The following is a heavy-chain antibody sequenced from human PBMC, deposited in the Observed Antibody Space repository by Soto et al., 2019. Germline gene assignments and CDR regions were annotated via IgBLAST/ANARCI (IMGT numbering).Heavy chain of an antibody. CDR2: IDWENDK. D-gene: IGHD1-20*01. Sequence: SGPTLVNPTQTLTLTCTFSGFSLSTGGMCVSWIRQPPGKALEWLARIDWENDKYYSTSLKTRLTISKDTSKNQVVLTMTNMDPADTATYYCARTHLITNRGFDYWGQGTLVTVSS. CDR1: GFSLSTGGMC. CDR3: ARTHLITNRGFDY. J-gene: IGHJ4*02. V-gene: IGHV2-70*11.